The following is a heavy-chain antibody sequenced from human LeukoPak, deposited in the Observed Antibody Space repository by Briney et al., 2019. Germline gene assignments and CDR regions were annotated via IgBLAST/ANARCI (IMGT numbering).Heavy chain of an antibody. CDR1: GGTFSSYA. J-gene: IGHJ4*02. D-gene: IGHD4-17*01. Sequence: SVKVSCKASGGTFSSYAISWVRQAPGQGLEWMGRIIPIFGTADYAQKFQGRVTITADKSTSTAYMELSSLRSEDTAVYYCARIHTVTTATDYWGQGTLVTVSS. CDR2: IIPIFGTA. V-gene: IGHV1-69*06. CDR3: ARIHTVTTATDY.